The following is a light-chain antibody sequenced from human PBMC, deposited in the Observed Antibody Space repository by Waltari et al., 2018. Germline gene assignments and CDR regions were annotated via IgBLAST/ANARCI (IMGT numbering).Light chain of an antibody. J-gene: IGLJ3*02. V-gene: IGLV2-14*01. CDR3: NSYTGSSSWV. CDR2: DVS. CDR1: SRDVGFYNY. Sequence: QSALTQPTSVSGSPGQSITISCTGTSRDVGFYNYVSWYQQYPGKVPQLLIYDVSARPSGFSRRFSGSKSGNTASLTISGLQADDEADYYCNSYTGSSSWVFGGGTKVTVL.